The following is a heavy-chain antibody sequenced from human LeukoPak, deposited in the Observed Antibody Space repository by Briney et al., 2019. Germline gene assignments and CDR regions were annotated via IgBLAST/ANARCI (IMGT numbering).Heavy chain of an antibody. CDR3: ARGGSYYDFWSGYLSDDY. Sequence: SETLSLTCAVYGGSSSGYYWSWIRQPPGKGLGWIGEINHSGSTNYNPSLKSRVTISVDTSKNQFSLKLSSVTAADTAVYYCARGGSYYDFWSGYLSDDYWGQGTLVTVSS. V-gene: IGHV4-34*01. D-gene: IGHD3-3*01. CDR2: INHSGST. J-gene: IGHJ4*02. CDR1: GGSSSGYY.